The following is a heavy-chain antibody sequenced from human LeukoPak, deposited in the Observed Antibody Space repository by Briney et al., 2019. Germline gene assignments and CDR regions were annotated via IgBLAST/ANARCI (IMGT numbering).Heavy chain of an antibody. V-gene: IGHV3-66*02. J-gene: IGHJ3*02. CDR1: GFTVSSNY. CDR2: IYSGGST. CDR3: ARERGWNYTPGSFDI. D-gene: IGHD1-7*01. Sequence: PGGSLRLSCAASGFTVSSNYMSWVRQAPGKGLEWVSVIYSGGSTYYADSVKGRFTISRDNSKNTLYLQMNSLRAEDTAVYYCARERGWNYTPGSFDIWGQGTMVTVSS.